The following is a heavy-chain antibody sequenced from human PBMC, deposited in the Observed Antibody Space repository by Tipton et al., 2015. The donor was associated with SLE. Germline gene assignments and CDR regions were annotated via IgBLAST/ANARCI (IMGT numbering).Heavy chain of an antibody. CDR2: ISGSGGST. Sequence: SLRLSCAASGFTFSSYAMSWVRQAPGKGLEWVSGISGSGGSTYYADSVKGRFTISRDNSKNTLYLQMNSLRAEDTAVYYCAKHRSYYGSGKDYWGQGSLVTVSS. V-gene: IGHV3-23*01. CDR1: GFTFSSYA. D-gene: IGHD3-10*01. CDR3: AKHRSYYGSGKDY. J-gene: IGHJ4*02.